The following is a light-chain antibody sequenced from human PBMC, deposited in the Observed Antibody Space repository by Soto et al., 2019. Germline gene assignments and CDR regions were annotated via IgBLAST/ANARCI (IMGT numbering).Light chain of an antibody. CDR1: NIESKS. CDR3: QVWDSDNNPFYV. Sequence: SYELTQPPSVSVAPGQTARITCGGNNIESKSVNWYQQKPGQAPVPVVYDDSDRPSGIPERFSGSNSGNTATLIINTAEAGDEADYYCQVWDSDNNPFYVFGAGTKVTV. CDR2: DDS. V-gene: IGLV3-21*02. J-gene: IGLJ1*01.